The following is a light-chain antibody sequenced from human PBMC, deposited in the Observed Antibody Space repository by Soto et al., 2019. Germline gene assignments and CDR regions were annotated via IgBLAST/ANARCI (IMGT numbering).Light chain of an antibody. CDR1: QGIRND. CDR2: AAS. Sequence: DIQMTQSPSSLSASVGDRVIITCRASQGIRNDLGWYQQKPGKAPKRLIYAASSLQSGVPSRFSXXGSGTEXXXTXXXLQPEDFATYYCLQHNSYPPTFGQGTKVEIK. V-gene: IGKV1-17*01. J-gene: IGKJ1*01. CDR3: LQHNSYPPT.